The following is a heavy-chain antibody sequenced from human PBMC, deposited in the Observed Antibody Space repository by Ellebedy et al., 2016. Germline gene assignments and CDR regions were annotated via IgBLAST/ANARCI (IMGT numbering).Heavy chain of an antibody. J-gene: IGHJ4*02. CDR2: TIQDGSSR. CDR1: GFTFSRYA. V-gene: IGHV3-33*05. CDR3: ARDSTVGGGSPNGDRYFEH. D-gene: IGHD4-17*01. Sequence: GGSLRLSXAGSGFTFSRYAIHWVRQAPGRGLEWVAVTIQDGSSRWSAESVKGRFTLSRDNAKSTLFLQINSLRAEDTAVYYCARDSTVGGGSPNGDRYFEHWGQGTLVTVSP.